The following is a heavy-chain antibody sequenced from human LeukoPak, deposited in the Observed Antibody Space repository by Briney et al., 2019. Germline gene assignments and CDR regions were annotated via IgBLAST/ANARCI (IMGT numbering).Heavy chain of an antibody. CDR1: GFTFNSYS. D-gene: IGHD1-7*01. V-gene: IGHV3-48*04. J-gene: IGHJ6*03. CDR2: ISTSSTI. Sequence: GGSLRLSCAASGFTFNSYSMNWVRQAPGQGLEWVSYISTSSTIYYADSVKGRFTISRDNAKNSLYLQMNSLRAEDTAVYYCARGDNWNSYYYYYMDVWGKGTTVTVSS. CDR3: ARGDNWNSYYYYYMDV.